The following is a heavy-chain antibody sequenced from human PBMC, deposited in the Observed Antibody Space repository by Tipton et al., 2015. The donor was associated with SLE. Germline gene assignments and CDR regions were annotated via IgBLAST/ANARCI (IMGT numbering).Heavy chain of an antibody. CDR2: VSDSGNT. J-gene: IGHJ4*02. D-gene: IGHD1-14*01. CDR3: ATGHFDY. Sequence: LRLSCTVSGGSIRSYFWGWIRQPPGKGLEWIGYVSDSGNTDYSPSLKSRVTISLDTSKKFSLNLRSVTAADTAVYYCATGHFDYWGQGSLVTVSS. CDR1: GGSIRSYF. V-gene: IGHV4-4*09.